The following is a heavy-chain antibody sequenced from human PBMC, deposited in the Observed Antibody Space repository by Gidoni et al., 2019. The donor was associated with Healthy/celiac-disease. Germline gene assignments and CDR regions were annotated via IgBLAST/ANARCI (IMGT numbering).Heavy chain of an antibody. D-gene: IGHD3-16*02. CDR3: ARVRLGELSACFDY. Sequence: EVQLVESGGGLVQPGRSLRLSCAASGFTFDDYAMNWVRQAPGKGLEWVSGSSWNSGSIGYADSGKGRFTISRDNAKNSLYLQMNSLRAEDTALYYCARVRLGELSACFDYWGQGTLVTVSS. CDR1: GFTFDDYA. CDR2: SSWNSGSI. J-gene: IGHJ4*02. V-gene: IGHV3-9*01.